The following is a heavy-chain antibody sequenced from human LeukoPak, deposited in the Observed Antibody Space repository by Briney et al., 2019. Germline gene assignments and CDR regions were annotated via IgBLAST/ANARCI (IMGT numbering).Heavy chain of an antibody. Sequence: SQTLSLTCTVSGGSISSGGYYWSWIRQHPGRGLEWIGYIYDRGSTYYNPSLLSRATVSADRSKNQFSLKLTSVTAADTAVYYCAREILGGFNPGAYWGQGTLVTVSS. CDR1: GGSISSGGYY. CDR2: IYDRGST. D-gene: IGHD1-14*01. J-gene: IGHJ4*02. CDR3: AREILGGFNPGAY. V-gene: IGHV4-31*03.